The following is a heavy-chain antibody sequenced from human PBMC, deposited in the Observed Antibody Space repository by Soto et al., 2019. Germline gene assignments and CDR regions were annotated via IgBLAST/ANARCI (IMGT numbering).Heavy chain of an antibody. V-gene: IGHV4-4*07. CDR3: ARGDLGEPNY. J-gene: IGHJ4*02. CDR2: IYTSGST. CDR1: GGCISSYY. Sequence: EILSVTCTVAGGCISSYYWSWIRQPAGKGLEWIGRIYTSGSTNYNPSLKSRVTMSVETSKNQFSLKLSSVTAADTAVYYCARGDLGEPNYWGQGTLVTVSS.